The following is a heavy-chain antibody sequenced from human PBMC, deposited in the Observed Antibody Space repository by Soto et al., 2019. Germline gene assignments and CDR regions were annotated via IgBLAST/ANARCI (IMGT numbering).Heavy chain of an antibody. CDR3: AKVYGYCSGGSCYSFDY. Sequence: EVQLLESGGGLVQPGGSLRLSCAASGFTFSSYAMSWVRQAPGKGLEWVSAISGSGGSTYYADSVKGRFTISRDNSKNTLYLQMNSLRAEDTAVYYCAKVYGYCSGGSCYSFDYWGQGTLVTVSS. V-gene: IGHV3-23*01. CDR1: GFTFSSYA. D-gene: IGHD2-15*01. CDR2: ISGSGGST. J-gene: IGHJ4*02.